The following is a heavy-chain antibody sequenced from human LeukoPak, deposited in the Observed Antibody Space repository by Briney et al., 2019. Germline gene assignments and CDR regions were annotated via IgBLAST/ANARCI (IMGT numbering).Heavy chain of an antibody. J-gene: IGHJ1*01. CDR3: ARDLFGYSYGSPFQH. V-gene: IGHV3-9*01. D-gene: IGHD5-18*01. CDR2: ISWNSGCI. CDR1: GFTFDDYA. Sequence: SGGSLRLSCAASGFTFDDYAMHWVRQAPGKGLEWVSGISWNSGCIGYADSVKGRFTISRDNAKNSLYLQMNSLRAEDTAVYYCARDLFGYSYGSPFQHWGQGTLVTVSS.